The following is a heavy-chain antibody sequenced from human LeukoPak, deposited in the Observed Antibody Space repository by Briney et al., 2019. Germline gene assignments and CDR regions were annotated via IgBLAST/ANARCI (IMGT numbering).Heavy chain of an antibody. CDR2: IRSRPFGATT. J-gene: IGHJ5*01. CDR3: TRGRVTSLDS. Sequence: GGSLRLSCSASVCTFVDEAINWVRQAPGKGLEWVGFIRSRPFGATTEYAASVRGRFSISRDDSETIAYLQMNSLKTEDTAVYYCTRGRVTSLDSWGQGTLVTVSS. V-gene: IGHV3-49*04. CDR1: VCTFVDEA. D-gene: IGHD2-21*02.